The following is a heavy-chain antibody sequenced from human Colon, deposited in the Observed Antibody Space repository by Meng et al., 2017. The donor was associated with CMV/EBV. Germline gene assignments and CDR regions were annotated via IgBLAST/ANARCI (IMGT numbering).Heavy chain of an antibody. CDR1: GFTLSSYW. D-gene: IGHD2-15*01. Sequence: SCAASGFTLSSYWMSWVRQAPGKGLEWVANIRQDESEKYYVDSVKGRFTISRDNAKNSLYLQMNSLRAEDTAVYYCARDRDHVAQGGYYDMDVWGQGTTVTVSS. CDR2: IRQDESEK. J-gene: IGHJ6*02. CDR3: ARDRDHVAQGGYYDMDV. V-gene: IGHV3-7*01.